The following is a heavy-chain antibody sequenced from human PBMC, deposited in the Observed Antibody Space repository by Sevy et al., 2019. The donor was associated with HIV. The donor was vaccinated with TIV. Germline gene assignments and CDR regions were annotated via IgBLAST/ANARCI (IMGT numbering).Heavy chain of an antibody. J-gene: IGHJ6*02. Sequence: SETLSLTCTVSGVSISTYYWSWIRQPAGKGLVWIGRIYTSGSTNYNPSLKSRVTMSVDTSKNQFSLKLSSVTAAGTAVYYCARGDFWCGYYYYAKDVWGQGTTVTVSS. CDR2: IYTSGST. CDR1: GVSISTYY. D-gene: IGHD3-3*01. V-gene: IGHV4-4*07. CDR3: ARGDFWCGYYYYAKDV.